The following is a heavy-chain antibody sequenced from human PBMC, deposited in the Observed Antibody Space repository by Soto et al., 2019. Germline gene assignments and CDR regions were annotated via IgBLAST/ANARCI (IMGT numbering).Heavy chain of an antibody. D-gene: IGHD4-17*01. J-gene: IGHJ4*02. CDR2: ISYDGSNK. CDR3: AKDRVTFLSHDYGDYDY. Sequence: GGSLRLSCAASGFTFSSYGMHWVRQAPGKGLEWVAVISYDGSNKYYADSVKGRFTISRDNSKNTLYLQMNSLRAEDTAVYYCAKDRVTFLSHDYGDYDYWGQGTLVTVSS. V-gene: IGHV3-30*18. CDR1: GFTFSSYG.